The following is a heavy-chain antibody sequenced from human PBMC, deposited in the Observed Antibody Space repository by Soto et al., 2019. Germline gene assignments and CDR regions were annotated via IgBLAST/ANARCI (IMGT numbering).Heavy chain of an antibody. CDR2: ISYDGSNK. CDR3: ARDFDIAAAHPTFDY. D-gene: IGHD6-13*01. J-gene: IGHJ4*02. V-gene: IGHV3-30-3*01. CDR1: GFTFSSYA. Sequence: GGSLRLSCAASGFTFSSYAMHWVRQAPGKGLEWVAVISYDGSNKYYADSVKGRFTISRDNSKNTLYLQMNSLRAEDTAVYYCARDFDIAAAHPTFDYWGQGTLVTVSS.